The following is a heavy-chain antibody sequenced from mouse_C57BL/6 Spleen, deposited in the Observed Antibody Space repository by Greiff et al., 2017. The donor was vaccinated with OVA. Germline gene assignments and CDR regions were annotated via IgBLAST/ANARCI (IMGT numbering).Heavy chain of an antibody. CDR3: AREAWGLLPGYFDV. CDR2: INPSNGGT. V-gene: IGHV1-53*01. J-gene: IGHJ1*03. D-gene: IGHD2-3*01. CDR1: GYTFTSYW. Sequence: QVQLQQPGTELVKPGASVKLSCKASGYTFTSYWMHWVKQRPGQGLEWIGNINPSNGGTNYNEKFKSKATLTVDKSSSTAYMQISSLTSEDSAVYYCAREAWGLLPGYFDVWGTGTTVTVSS.